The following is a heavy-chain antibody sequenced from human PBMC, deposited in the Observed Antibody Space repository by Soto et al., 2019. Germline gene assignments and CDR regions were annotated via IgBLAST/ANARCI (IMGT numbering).Heavy chain of an antibody. V-gene: IGHV3-23*01. CDR3: PKGGIVLVPAAVKSFDY. CDR1: GFTFSSYA. Sequence: EVQQLESGGGLVQPGGSLRLSCAASGFTFSSYAMSWVRQPPVTGLEWVSAISGSGGSTYYGESVKDRFTISRVNSKNALYLHMNSLRDCDTAVYDCPKGGIVLVPAAVKSFDYWGQRTLVTVSS. D-gene: IGHD2-2*01. J-gene: IGHJ4*02. CDR2: ISGSGGST.